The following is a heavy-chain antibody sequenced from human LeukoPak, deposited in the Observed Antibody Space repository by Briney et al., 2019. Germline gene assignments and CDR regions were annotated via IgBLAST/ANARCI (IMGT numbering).Heavy chain of an antibody. CDR3: ARAQRGYSYLLDY. J-gene: IGHJ4*02. D-gene: IGHD5-18*01. CDR1: GFTVSSNY. V-gene: IGHV3-66*01. CDR2: IYSGGST. Sequence: GGSLRLSCAASGFTVSSNYMSWVRQAPGAGLEGVSVIYSGGSTYYADSVKGRFTISRDNSKNTLYLQMNSLRAEDTAVYYCARAQRGYSYLLDYWGQGTLVTVSS.